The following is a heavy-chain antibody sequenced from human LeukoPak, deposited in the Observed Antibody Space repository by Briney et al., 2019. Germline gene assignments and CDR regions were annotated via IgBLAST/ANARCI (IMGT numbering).Heavy chain of an antibody. Sequence: GGSLRFSCAASGFTFSSYSMNWVRQAPGKGLEWVSSISSSSSYIYYADSVKGRFTISRDNAKNSLYLQMNSLRAEDTAVYYCARGPPRITIFGVVTYYFDYWGQGTLVTVSS. D-gene: IGHD3-3*01. CDR3: ARGPPRITIFGVVTYYFDY. CDR1: GFTFSSYS. CDR2: ISSSSSYI. V-gene: IGHV3-21*01. J-gene: IGHJ4*02.